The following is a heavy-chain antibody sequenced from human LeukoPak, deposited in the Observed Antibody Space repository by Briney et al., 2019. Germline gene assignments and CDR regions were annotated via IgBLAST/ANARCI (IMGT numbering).Heavy chain of an antibody. CDR2: ISGSGGDT. Sequence: PGGSLRLSCAASGFSFSTYAMSWVRQAQGKGLEWVSVISGSGGDTDYAYSVKGRFTIYRDNSKNTLFLQMNSLRVEDTALYYCAREARGSSTWSTGGPFDYWGQGALVTVSS. D-gene: IGHD6-13*01. J-gene: IGHJ4*02. V-gene: IGHV3-23*01. CDR3: AREARGSSTWSTGGPFDY. CDR1: GFSFSTYA.